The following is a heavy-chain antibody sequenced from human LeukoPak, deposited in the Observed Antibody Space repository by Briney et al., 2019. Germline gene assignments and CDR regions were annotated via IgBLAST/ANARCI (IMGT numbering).Heavy chain of an antibody. D-gene: IGHD3-3*02. CDR2: IYPDDSQT. Sequence: GESLKISCKGSGYSFTNYWIGWVRQMPRQGLEWMGIIYPDDSQTRYSPSFQGQVTISVDKSISTAYLQWSRLMASDTAMYYCVTFNILGIPAPAGLAAPTPDPFSLNWFDPWGQGTLVTVSP. J-gene: IGHJ5*02. V-gene: IGHV5-51*01. CDR1: GYSFTNYW. CDR3: VTFNILGIPAPAGLAAPTPDPFSLNWFDP.